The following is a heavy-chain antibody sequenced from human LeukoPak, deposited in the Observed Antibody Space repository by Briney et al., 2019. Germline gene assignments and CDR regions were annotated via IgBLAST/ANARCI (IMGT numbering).Heavy chain of an antibody. D-gene: IGHD5-18*01. CDR1: GFTFKSYD. CDR2: IGTAGDT. Sequence: GGSLRLSCAASGFTFKSYDMHWVRQVAGRGLEWVSGIGTAGDTYYQGSVKGRFTISRDNSKNTLYLQMNSLRAEDTAVYYCAREDVDTAMDTNYWGQGTLVTVSS. CDR3: AREDVDTAMDTNY. J-gene: IGHJ4*02. V-gene: IGHV3-13*01.